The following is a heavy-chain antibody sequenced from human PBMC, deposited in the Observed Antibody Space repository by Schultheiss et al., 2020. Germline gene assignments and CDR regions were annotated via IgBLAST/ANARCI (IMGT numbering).Heavy chain of an antibody. CDR3: VKDVGTTYYDFWSGYSY. CDR1: GFTFSSYS. CDR2: IYSGGST. V-gene: IGHV3-66*01. Sequence: SCAASGFTFSSYSMNWVRQAPGKGLEWVSVIYSGGSTYYADSVKGRFTISRDNSKNTLYLQMSSLRAEDTAVYYCVKDVGTTYYDFWSGYSYWGQGTLVTVSS. D-gene: IGHD3-3*01. J-gene: IGHJ4*02.